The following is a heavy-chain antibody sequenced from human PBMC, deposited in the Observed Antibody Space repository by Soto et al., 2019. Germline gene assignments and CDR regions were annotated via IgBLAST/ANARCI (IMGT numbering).Heavy chain of an antibody. V-gene: IGHV4-61*08. CDR3: ARTRLVPKYYFDY. Sequence: SETLSLTCAVSGGSISSGGYSWSWIRQPPGKGLEWIGYIYYSGSTNYSPSLKSRVTISVDTSKNQFSLKLSSVTAADTAVYYCARTRLVPKYYFDYWGQGTLVTVSS. J-gene: IGHJ4*02. CDR2: IYYSGST. D-gene: IGHD1-26*01. CDR1: GGSISSGGYS.